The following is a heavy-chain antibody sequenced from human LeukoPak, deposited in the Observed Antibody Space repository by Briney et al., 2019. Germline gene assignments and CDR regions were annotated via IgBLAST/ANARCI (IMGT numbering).Heavy chain of an antibody. Sequence: SETLSLTCTVSGGSISSSSYYWGWIRQPPGKGLEWVGSIYYSGSTYYNPSLKSRVTISVDTSKNQFSLKLSSVTAADTAVYYCASWGLGDIVVEPAATDAFDIWGQGTMVTVSS. V-gene: IGHV4-39*01. CDR1: GGSISSSSYY. D-gene: IGHD2-2*01. CDR2: IYYSGST. J-gene: IGHJ3*02. CDR3: ASWGLGDIVVEPAATDAFDI.